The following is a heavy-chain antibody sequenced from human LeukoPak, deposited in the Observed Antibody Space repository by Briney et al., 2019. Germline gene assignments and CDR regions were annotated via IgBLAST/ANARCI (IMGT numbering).Heavy chain of an antibody. D-gene: IGHD3-9*01. CDR2: IWYDGSNK. CDR1: GFTFSSYG. V-gene: IGHV3-33*01. Sequence: GGSLRLSCAASGFTFSSYGMHWVRQAPGKGLEWVAVIWYDGSNKYYADSMKGRFTISRDNSKNTLYLQMNSLRAEDTAVYYCARDNFYYDILTGPGMDVWGKGTTVTVSS. CDR3: ARDNFYYDILTGPGMDV. J-gene: IGHJ6*04.